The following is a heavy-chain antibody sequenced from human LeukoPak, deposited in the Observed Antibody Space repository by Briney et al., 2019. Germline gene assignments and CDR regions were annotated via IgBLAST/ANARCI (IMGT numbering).Heavy chain of an antibody. V-gene: IGHV3-30*03. CDR2: TSHDGSSK. CDR3: TRNGGGLGH. Sequence: GGSLRLSCAASGFTFNRNAISWVRQAPGKGLEWVAVTSHDGSSKYHADSVRGRFTISRDNAKNSLYLQMNSLSGEDTAVYYCTRNGGGLGHWGQGTLVTVSS. J-gene: IGHJ4*02. D-gene: IGHD2-21*01. CDR1: GFTFNRNA.